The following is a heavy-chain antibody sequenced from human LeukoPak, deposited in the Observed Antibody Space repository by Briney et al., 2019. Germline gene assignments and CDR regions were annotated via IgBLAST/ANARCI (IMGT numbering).Heavy chain of an antibody. CDR3: ARVPFSGSYGGGIDY. J-gene: IGHJ4*02. Sequence: SETLSLTCTVSGGSISSYYWSWIRQPPGKGLEWIGYIYYSGSTNYNPSLKSRVTISVDTSKNQFSLKLSSVTAADTAVYYCARVPFSGSYGGGIDYWGQGTLVTVSS. V-gene: IGHV4-59*01. CDR2: IYYSGST. D-gene: IGHD1-26*01. CDR1: GGSISSYY.